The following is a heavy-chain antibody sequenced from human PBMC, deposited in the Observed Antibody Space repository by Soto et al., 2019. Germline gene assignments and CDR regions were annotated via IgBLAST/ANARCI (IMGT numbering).Heavy chain of an antibody. Sequence: QVQLQESDPGLVKPSETLSLTCAVSGGSISGYYWTWIRQPPGKGLEWIGYIYYSGSTNYNPSLKSRVTMSVDTSKKQLSLKLRSVTAADTAVYYCARAFRGGDYWGQGTLVTVSS. D-gene: IGHD3-10*01. V-gene: IGHV4-59*01. J-gene: IGHJ4*02. CDR1: GGSISGYY. CDR2: IYYSGST. CDR3: ARAFRGGDY.